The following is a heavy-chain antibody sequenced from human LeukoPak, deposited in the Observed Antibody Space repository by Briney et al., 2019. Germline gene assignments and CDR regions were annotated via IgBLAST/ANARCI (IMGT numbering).Heavy chain of an antibody. CDR1: GGSISSYY. Sequence: KSSETLSLTCTVSGGSISSYYWSWIRQPPGKGLEWIGYINYSGSTNYNPSLKSRVTISVDTSKNQFSLKLSSVTAADTAVYCCATGQWLVRGFDYWGQGTLVTVSS. D-gene: IGHD6-19*01. J-gene: IGHJ4*02. V-gene: IGHV4-59*01. CDR3: ATGQWLVRGFDY. CDR2: INYSGST.